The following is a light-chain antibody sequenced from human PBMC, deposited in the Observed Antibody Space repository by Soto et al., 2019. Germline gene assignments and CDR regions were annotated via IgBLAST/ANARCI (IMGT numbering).Light chain of an antibody. CDR2: GAS. V-gene: IGKV3-20*01. CDR1: QSVNNNY. CDR3: QQYGSSPFT. Sequence: EIVLTQSPGTLALSPGERATLSCRASQSVNNNYLTWYQQKRGQAPRLLIHGASSRATGIPDRFSGSGSGSDFPLTISRLESEDFAVYYCQQYGSSPFTFGPGTRVGIK. J-gene: IGKJ3*01.